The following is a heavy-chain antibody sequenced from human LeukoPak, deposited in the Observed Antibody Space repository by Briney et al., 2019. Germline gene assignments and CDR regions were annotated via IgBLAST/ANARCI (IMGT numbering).Heavy chain of an antibody. CDR2: ISSNGGST. V-gene: IGHV3-64*01. D-gene: IGHD6-19*01. CDR1: GFTFSSYA. CDR3: ARGGIAVAYPYDWFDP. J-gene: IGHJ5*02. Sequence: SGGSLRLSCAASGFTFSSYAMHWVRQAPGKGLEYVSAISSNGGSTYYANSVKGRFTISRDNSKNTLYLQMGSLRAEDMAVYYCARGGIAVAYPYDWFDPWGQGTLVTVSS.